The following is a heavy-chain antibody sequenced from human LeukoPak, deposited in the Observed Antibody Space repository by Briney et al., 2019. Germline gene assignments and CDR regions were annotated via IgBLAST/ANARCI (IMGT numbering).Heavy chain of an antibody. D-gene: IGHD6-25*01. CDR2: ISGSGGST. CDR1: GFTFSSYA. J-gene: IGHJ4*02. V-gene: IGHV3-23*01. CDR3: ARGDSSGSYFDY. Sequence: GGSLRLSCAASGFTFSSYAMSWVRQAPGKGLEWVSAISGSGGSTYYADSVKGRFTISRDNSKNTLYLQMNSLRAEDTAVYYCARGDSSGSYFDYWGQGTLVTVSS.